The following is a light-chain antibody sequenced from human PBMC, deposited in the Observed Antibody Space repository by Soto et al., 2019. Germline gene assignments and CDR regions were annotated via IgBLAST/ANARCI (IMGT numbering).Light chain of an antibody. V-gene: IGKV3-20*01. J-gene: IGKJ1*01. Sequence: EIVLTQSPGTLSLSPGERATLSCRASQSVSSSYLAWYQQKPGQAPRLLIYGASSRATGIPDRFSGSGSGTDFTRSISGLEPEDFAVYYCQQYGSSRTFGQGTKVEIK. CDR2: GAS. CDR3: QQYGSSRT. CDR1: QSVSSSY.